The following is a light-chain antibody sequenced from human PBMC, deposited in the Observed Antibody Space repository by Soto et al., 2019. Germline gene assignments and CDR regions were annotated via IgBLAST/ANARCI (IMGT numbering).Light chain of an antibody. CDR3: QQYDNPALT. CDR1: QDISNY. CDR2: DAS. V-gene: IGKV1-33*01. J-gene: IGKJ4*01. Sequence: DIQMTQSPSSLSASVGDRVTITCQASQDISNYLNWYQQKPGKAPKLLIYDASNLETGVPSRFSGSGSGTDFNFTISSLQPEDIATYYCQQYDNPALTFGGGTKVEIK.